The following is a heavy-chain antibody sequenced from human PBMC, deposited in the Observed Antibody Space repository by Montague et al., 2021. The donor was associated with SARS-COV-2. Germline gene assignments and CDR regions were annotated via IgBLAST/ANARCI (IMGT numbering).Heavy chain of an antibody. J-gene: IGHJ2*01. CDR1: GGSISSYY. V-gene: IGHV4-59*13. Sequence: SETRSLTCTVSGGSISSYYWSWIRQPPGKGLEWIGYIYYSGSTNYNPSLKSRVTISVDTSKNQFSLKLSSVTAADTAVYYCAREPDYGDYFDYWGRGTLVTVSS. CDR2: IYYSGST. D-gene: IGHD4-17*01. CDR3: AREPDYGDYFDY.